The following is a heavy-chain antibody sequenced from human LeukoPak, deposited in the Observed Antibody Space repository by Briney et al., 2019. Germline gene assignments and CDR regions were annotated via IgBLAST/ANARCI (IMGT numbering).Heavy chain of an antibody. D-gene: IGHD3-3*01. V-gene: IGHV3-23*01. Sequence: GGSLRLSCAASGFTFSSYAMSWVRQAPGKGLEWVSAISGSGGSTCYADSVKGRFTISRDNSKNTLYLQMNSLRAEDTAVYYCAKDDRGPDYDFWSGPFPDRASTFDIWGQGTMVTVSS. CDR2: ISGSGGST. J-gene: IGHJ3*02. CDR1: GFTFSSYA. CDR3: AKDDRGPDYDFWSGPFPDRASTFDI.